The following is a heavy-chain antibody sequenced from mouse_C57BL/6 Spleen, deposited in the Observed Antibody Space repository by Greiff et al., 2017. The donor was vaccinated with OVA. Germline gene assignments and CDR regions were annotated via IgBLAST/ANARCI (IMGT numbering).Heavy chain of an antibody. CDR1: GYTFTSYW. CDR2: IDPSDSYT. J-gene: IGHJ1*03. D-gene: IGHD1-1*01. Sequence: VQLQQPGAELVKPGASVKLSCKASGYTFTSYWMQWVKQRPGQGLEWIGEIDPSDSYTKYNQKFKGKATLTVDTSSSTAYMQLSSLTSEDSAVYYGASRGTVVATDWYFDVWGTGTTVTVSS. CDR3: ASRGTVVATDWYFDV. V-gene: IGHV1-50*01.